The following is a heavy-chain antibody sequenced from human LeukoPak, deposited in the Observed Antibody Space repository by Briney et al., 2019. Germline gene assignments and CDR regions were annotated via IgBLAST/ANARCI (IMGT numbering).Heavy chain of an antibody. CDR3: AKDRKVRGVSYFDY. V-gene: IGHV3-30*18. D-gene: IGHD3-10*01. CDR2: ISYAGSSK. Sequence: PGGSLRLSCAASGFTFSNYAMLWVRQAPGKGLEWVAVISYAGSSKYYADSVKGRFTISRDNSKNTLYVQMNSLRAEDTAVYYCAKDRKVRGVSYFDYWGQGILVTVSS. J-gene: IGHJ4*02. CDR1: GFTFSNYA.